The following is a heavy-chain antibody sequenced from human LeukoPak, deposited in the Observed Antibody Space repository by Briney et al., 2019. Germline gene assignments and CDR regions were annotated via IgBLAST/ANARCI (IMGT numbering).Heavy chain of an antibody. Sequence: GGSLRLSCAASGFTFSSYEMNWVRQAPGKGLEWVSYISSSGSTIYYADSVKGRFTISRDNAKNSLYLQMNSLRAEDTAVYYCAKDRGSSGWYLGFGDYWGQGTLVTVSS. CDR1: GFTFSSYE. D-gene: IGHD6-19*01. CDR2: ISSSGSTI. J-gene: IGHJ4*02. CDR3: AKDRGSSGWYLGFGDY. V-gene: IGHV3-48*03.